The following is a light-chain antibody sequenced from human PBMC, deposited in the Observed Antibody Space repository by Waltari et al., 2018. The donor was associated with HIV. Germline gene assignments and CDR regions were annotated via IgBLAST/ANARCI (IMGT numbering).Light chain of an antibody. CDR3: LQYQGPAKT. Sequence: DIQMTQSPSTLSASVGDRVTITCRASHNIYTWLAWFQYKPGEVLKHLFYKASTLAYGVPSRFSGRGSGTEFTRTISSLQPDDSATYDCLQYQGPAKTFGQGTKV. CDR2: KAS. CDR1: HNIYTW. V-gene: IGKV1-5*03. J-gene: IGKJ1*01.